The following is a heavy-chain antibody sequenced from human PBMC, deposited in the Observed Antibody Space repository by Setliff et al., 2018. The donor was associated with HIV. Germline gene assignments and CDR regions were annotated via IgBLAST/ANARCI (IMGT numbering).Heavy chain of an antibody. D-gene: IGHD3-10*01. CDR3: ARDRHSSGLGSYGP. CDR1: GGPFGVYR. CDR2: IDSSGTT. V-gene: IGHV4-4*07. Sequence: SETLSLTCTISGGPFGVYRWSWIRQSAGRGLEWSGRIDSSGTTDYKPSLKGRVAISVDTSRNQFSLRVTSVTAADTAVYFCARDRHSSGLGSYGPWGPGILVTVSA. J-gene: IGHJ5*02.